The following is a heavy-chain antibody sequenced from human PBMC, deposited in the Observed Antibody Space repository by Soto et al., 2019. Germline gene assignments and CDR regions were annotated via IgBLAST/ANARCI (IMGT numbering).Heavy chain of an antibody. V-gene: IGHV3-33*01. D-gene: IGHD6-6*01. CDR2: IWYDGSNK. CDR1: GFTFSSYG. J-gene: IGHJ4*02. CDR3: ARVASQSPYSSSSHVDY. Sequence: QVQLVESGGGVVQPGRSLRLSCAASGFTFSSYGMHWVRQAPGKGLEWVAVIWYDGSNKYYADSVKGRFTISRDNSKNTLYLQMNSLRAEDTAVYYCARVASQSPYSSSSHVDYWCQGTLVTVSS.